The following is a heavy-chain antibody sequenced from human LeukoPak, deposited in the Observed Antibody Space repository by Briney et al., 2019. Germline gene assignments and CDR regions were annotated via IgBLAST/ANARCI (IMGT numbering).Heavy chain of an antibody. D-gene: IGHD6-13*01. Sequence: SETLSLTCTVSGYSISSGYYWGWIRQLPGKGLEWIGSIYHSGSTYYNPSLKSRVTISVDTSKNQFSLKLSSVTAADTAVYYCASGQQQLSYYYYYMDVWGKGTTVTVSS. V-gene: IGHV4-38-2*02. CDR1: GYSISSGYY. CDR2: IYHSGST. J-gene: IGHJ6*03. CDR3: ASGQQQLSYYYYYMDV.